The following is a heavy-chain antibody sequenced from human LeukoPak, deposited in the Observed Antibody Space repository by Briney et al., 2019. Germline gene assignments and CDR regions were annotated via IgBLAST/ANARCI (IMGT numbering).Heavy chain of an antibody. J-gene: IGHJ5*02. CDR1: GGSLSSYY. Sequence: SETLSLTCTVSGGSLSSYYWSWIRQPAGRGLEWIGRIHTSGSTNHNPSLTSRVTMSVDPSQNQHALKLRAVTAADTAVYYCARDRHDFWGGYYPGLFDPWGQGTLVTVSS. V-gene: IGHV4-4*07. D-gene: IGHD3-3*01. CDR3: ARDRHDFWGGYYPGLFDP. CDR2: IHTSGST.